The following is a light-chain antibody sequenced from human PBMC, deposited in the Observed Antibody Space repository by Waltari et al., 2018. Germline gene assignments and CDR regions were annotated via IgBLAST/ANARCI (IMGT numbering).Light chain of an antibody. V-gene: IGKV1-16*01. CDR2: GAS. CDR1: QGINVY. CDR3: QHYSNYPFT. Sequence: DIQMTQSPSSLSASVGDRVTITCRASQGINVYLAWFQQKAGRAPKSLIKGASSLQSGVPSSFSGSGSGTDFTLTISSLQPEDSGTYYCQHYSNYPFTFGPGTKVDIK. J-gene: IGKJ3*01.